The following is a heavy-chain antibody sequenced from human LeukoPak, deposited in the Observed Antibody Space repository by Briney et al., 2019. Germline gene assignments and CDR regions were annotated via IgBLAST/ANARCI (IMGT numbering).Heavy chain of an antibody. CDR3: ARGYSHNSGGWLDP. Sequence: PGGSLRLSCAVSGFTFSHYAMSWVRQAPGTGLEWVGSLTDSGDATYYAGSVKGRLTVSRDNSNSTLYLHISGLRDEDTAVYYCARGYSHNSGGWLDPWGQGTLVTVSS. D-gene: IGHD5-12*01. CDR2: LTDSGDAT. CDR1: GFTFSHYA. V-gene: IGHV3-23*01. J-gene: IGHJ5*02.